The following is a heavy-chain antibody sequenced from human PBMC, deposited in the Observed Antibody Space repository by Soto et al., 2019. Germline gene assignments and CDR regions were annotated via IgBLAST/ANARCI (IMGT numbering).Heavy chain of an antibody. CDR3: ARRPRITIFGVVIILSDTGGWFDP. Sequence: PSETLSLTCAVYGGSFSGYYWSWIRQPPGKGLEWIGEINHSGSTNYNPSLKSRVTISVDTSKNQFSLKLSSVTAADTAVYYCARRPRITIFGVVIILSDTGGWFDPWGQGTLVPVSS. D-gene: IGHD3-3*01. J-gene: IGHJ5*02. CDR1: GGSFSGYY. CDR2: INHSGST. V-gene: IGHV4-34*01.